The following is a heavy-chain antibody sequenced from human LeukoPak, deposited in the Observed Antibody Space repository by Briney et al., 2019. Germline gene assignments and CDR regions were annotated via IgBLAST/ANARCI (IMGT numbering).Heavy chain of an antibody. D-gene: IGHD6-19*01. Sequence: GGSLRLSCATSGFSFSDHWMTWVRQTQGKGLEWVANINQDGSKENYVDSVRGRFTISRDNTKNSLFLQMNSLRAEDTAVYYCAKDLEQSYSGWSTSYDAWGQGTLVTVSS. CDR2: INQDGSKE. CDR1: GFSFSDHW. V-gene: IGHV3-7*03. CDR3: AKDLEQSYSGWSTSYDA. J-gene: IGHJ5*02.